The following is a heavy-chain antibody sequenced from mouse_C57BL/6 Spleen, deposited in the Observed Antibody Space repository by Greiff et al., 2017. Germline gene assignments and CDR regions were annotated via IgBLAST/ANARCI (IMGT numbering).Heavy chain of an antibody. J-gene: IGHJ4*01. V-gene: IGHV1-55*01. Sequence: QVQLQQPGAELVKPGASVKMSCKASGYTFTSYWITWVKQRPGQGLEWIGDIYPGSGSTNYNEKFKSKATLTVDTSSSTAYMQLSSLTSADSAVYYCARMGYYGSSYEGYYAMDYWGQGTSVTVSS. CDR2: IYPGSGST. CDR3: ARMGYYGSSYEGYYAMDY. CDR1: GYTFTSYW. D-gene: IGHD1-1*01.